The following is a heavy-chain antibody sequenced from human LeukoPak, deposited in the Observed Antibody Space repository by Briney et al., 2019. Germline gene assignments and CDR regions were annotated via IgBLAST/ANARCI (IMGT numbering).Heavy chain of an antibody. J-gene: IGHJ6*03. Sequence: GRSLRLSCAASGFTFTTYWMSWVRQAPGKGLEWVSSIRGSVGSTFYADSVKGRFTISRDNSKNTLYLQMNGLRAEDTAVYYCAKVPADYYYYMDVWGKGATVTISS. D-gene: IGHD5-12*01. CDR2: IRGSVGST. CDR3: AKVPADYYYYMDV. V-gene: IGHV3-23*01. CDR1: GFTFTTYW.